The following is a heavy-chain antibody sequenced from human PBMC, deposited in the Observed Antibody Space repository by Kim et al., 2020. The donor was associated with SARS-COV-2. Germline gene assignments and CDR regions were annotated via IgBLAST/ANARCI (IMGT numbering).Heavy chain of an antibody. CDR1: GGSISSSNW. D-gene: IGHD3-10*01. J-gene: IGHJ4*02. CDR2: VYHSGST. V-gene: IGHV4-4*02. CDR3: ARDGPYGSGSYAPSSFDY. Sequence: SETLSLTCAVSGGSISSSNWWSWVRQPPGKGLEWIGEVYHSGSTNYNPSLKSRVTISVDKSKNQFSLKLSSVTAADTAVYYCARDGPYGSGSYAPSSFDYWGQGTLVTVSS.